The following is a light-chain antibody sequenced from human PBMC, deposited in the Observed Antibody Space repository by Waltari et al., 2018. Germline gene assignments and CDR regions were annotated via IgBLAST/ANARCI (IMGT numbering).Light chain of an antibody. CDR1: SSDVGGYNY. Sequence: QSALTQPASVSGSPGQSITISCTGTSSDVGGYNYVLWYQQHPGKVPKLFIFDVSNRPSGVSNRFSGSKSGNTASLTISGLQAEDESDYYCCSFTSRSTWVFGGGTKLTVL. CDR2: DVS. J-gene: IGLJ3*02. CDR3: CSFTSRSTWV. V-gene: IGLV2-14*01.